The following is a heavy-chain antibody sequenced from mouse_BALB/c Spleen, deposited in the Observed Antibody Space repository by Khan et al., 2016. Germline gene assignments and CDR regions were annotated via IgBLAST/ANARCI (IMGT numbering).Heavy chain of an antibody. Sequence: QVQLQQSGAELARPGASVKLSCKASGYTFTNYWMQWVKQRPGQGLEWIGTIYPGDGDTRYTQKFKGKATLTADKSSSTAYMQLSSLASEDSAVYYCARSGGYSYAAWFAYWGQGTLVTVSA. CDR3: ARSGGYSYAAWFAY. CDR2: IYPGDGDT. D-gene: IGHD2-12*01. CDR1: GYTFTNYW. J-gene: IGHJ3*01. V-gene: IGHV1-87*01.